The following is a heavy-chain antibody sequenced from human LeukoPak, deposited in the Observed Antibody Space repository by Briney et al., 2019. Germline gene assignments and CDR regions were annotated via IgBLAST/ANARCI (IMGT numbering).Heavy chain of an antibody. V-gene: IGHV3-30*04. CDR3: ASLKYYYGSGSENWFDP. CDR1: GFTFSSYA. J-gene: IGHJ5*02. Sequence: QTGGSLRLSCAASGFTFSSYAMHWVRQAPGKGLKWVAVISYDGSNKYYADSVKGRFTISRDNSKNTLYLQMNSLRAEDTAVYYCASLKYYYGSGSENWFDPWGQGTLVTVSS. D-gene: IGHD3-10*01. CDR2: ISYDGSNK.